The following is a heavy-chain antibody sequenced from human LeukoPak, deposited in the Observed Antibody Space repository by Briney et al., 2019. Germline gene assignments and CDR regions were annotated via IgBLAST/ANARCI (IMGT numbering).Heavy chain of an antibody. V-gene: IGHV4-59*08. CDR2: IYYSGST. D-gene: IGHD3-22*01. CDR1: GGSISSYY. J-gene: IGHJ4*02. Sequence: KPSETLSLTCTVSGGSISSYYWSWLRQPPGKGLEWIGYIYYSGSTNYNPSLKSRVTISVDTSKNQFSLKLSSVTAADTAVYYCARQRGYDSSGYFDYWGQGTLVTVSS. CDR3: ARQRGYDSSGYFDY.